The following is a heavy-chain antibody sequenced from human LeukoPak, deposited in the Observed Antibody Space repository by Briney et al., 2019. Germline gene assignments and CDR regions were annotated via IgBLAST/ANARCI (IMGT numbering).Heavy chain of an antibody. CDR3: AKAPKSYDISRGFDY. CDR1: GFNFGSYG. J-gene: IGHJ4*02. CDR2: IKYDGSRK. D-gene: IGHD3-22*01. Sequence: PGGSLRLSCGASGFNFGSYGMYWVRQAPGKGLECLTFIKYDGSRKYYADSVKGRFTVSKDNSKNTLYLQMSSLTVEDTAIYYCAKAPKSYDISRGFDYWGQGTLVTVSS. V-gene: IGHV3-30*02.